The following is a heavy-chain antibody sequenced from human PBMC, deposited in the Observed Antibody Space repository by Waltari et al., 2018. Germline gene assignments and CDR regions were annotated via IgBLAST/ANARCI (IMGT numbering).Heavy chain of an antibody. CDR2: FDPEDGET. Sequence: QVQLVQSGAEVKKPGASVKVSCKVSGYTLTELSMHWVRQAPGKGLEWMGGFDPEDGETIYAQKFQGRVTMTEDTSISTAYMELSSLRSEDTAVYYCARGEYSGYDWVGYYYYYMDVWGKGTTVTVSS. CDR1: GYTLTELS. J-gene: IGHJ6*03. CDR3: ARGEYSGYDWVGYYYYYMDV. V-gene: IGHV1-24*01. D-gene: IGHD5-12*01.